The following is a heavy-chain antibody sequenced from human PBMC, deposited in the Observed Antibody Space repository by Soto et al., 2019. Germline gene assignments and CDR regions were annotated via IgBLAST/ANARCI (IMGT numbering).Heavy chain of an antibody. V-gene: IGHV4-4*07. D-gene: IGHD4-4*01. CDR2: IYTSGST. CDR3: ARIDYSRQFAPFYYAMDV. CDR1: GGSISSYY. J-gene: IGHJ6*02. Sequence: SETLSLTCTVSGGSISSYYWSWVRQPAGKGLEWVGRIYTSGSTDYNPSLKSRVTMSVDTSKNQFSLMLSSVTAADTAVYYCARIDYSRQFAPFYYAMDVWGQGTTVTVSS.